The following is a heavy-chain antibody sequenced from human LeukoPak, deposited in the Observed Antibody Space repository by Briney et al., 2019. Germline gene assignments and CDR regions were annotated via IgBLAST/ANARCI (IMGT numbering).Heavy chain of an antibody. CDR2: ISWNSGSI. J-gene: IGHJ6*02. CDR1: GFTFDDYA. CDR3: AKDMADYYDSSGYGYYYYGMDV. V-gene: IGHV3-9*01. Sequence: GRSLRLSCAASGFTFDDYAMHWVRQAPGKGLEWVSGISWNSGSIVYADSVKGRFTISRDNAKNSLYLQMNSLRAEDTALYYCAKDMADYYDSSGYGYYYYGMDVWGQGTTVTVSS. D-gene: IGHD3-22*01.